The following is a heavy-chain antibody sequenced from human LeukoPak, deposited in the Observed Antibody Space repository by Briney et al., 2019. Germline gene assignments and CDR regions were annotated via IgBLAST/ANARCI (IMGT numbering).Heavy chain of an antibody. CDR3: ATSPYHLTGYYGSRTAFYYFDS. J-gene: IGHJ4*02. Sequence: PSETLSLTCTASGFSINSYFWSWIRQAPGKGLEWIGCISYSGGTNYNPSLTSRVTISLDTSKNQFSLKLSSVTAADTAVYYCATSPYHLTGYYGSRTAFYYFDSWGQGTLVTASS. CDR1: GFSINSYF. CDR2: ISYSGGT. D-gene: IGHD3-10*01. V-gene: IGHV4-59*08.